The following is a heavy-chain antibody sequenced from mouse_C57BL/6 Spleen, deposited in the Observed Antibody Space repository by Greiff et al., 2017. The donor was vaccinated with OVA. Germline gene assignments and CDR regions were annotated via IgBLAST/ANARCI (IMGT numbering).Heavy chain of an antibody. Sequence: EVHLVESGPELVKPGASVKISCKASGYSFTGYYMNWVKQSPEKSLEWIGEINPSTGGTTYNQKFKAKATLTVDKSSSTAYMQLKSLTSEDSAVYYCARSGGYDENYFDYWGQGTTLTVSS. J-gene: IGHJ2*01. CDR3: ARSGGYDENYFDY. CDR1: GYSFTGYY. V-gene: IGHV1-42*01. D-gene: IGHD2-2*01. CDR2: INPSTGGT.